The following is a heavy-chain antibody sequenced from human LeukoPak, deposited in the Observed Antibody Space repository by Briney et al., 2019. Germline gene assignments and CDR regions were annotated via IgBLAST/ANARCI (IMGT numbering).Heavy chain of an antibody. CDR1: GFTFGSHA. CDR3: GKTTVGYSSGQKPAWPVDY. J-gene: IGHJ4*02. Sequence: GGSLRLSCEASGFTFGSHAMYWVRQAPGKGLEWVAGIFGGGGSPHYADPVKGGFTISRDNSRNTVYLQINSLRAEDTAVYYCGKTTVGYSSGQKPAWPVDYWGQGTLVTVSS. D-gene: IGHD5-18*01. V-gene: IGHV3-23*01. CDR2: IFGGGGSP.